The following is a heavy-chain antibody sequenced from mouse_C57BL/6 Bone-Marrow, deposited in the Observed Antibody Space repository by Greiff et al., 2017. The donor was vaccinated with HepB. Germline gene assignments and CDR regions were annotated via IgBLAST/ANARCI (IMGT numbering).Heavy chain of an antibody. CDR2: IRLKSDNYAT. Sequence: EVMLVESGGGLVQPGGSMKLSCVASGFTFSNYWMNWVRQSPEKGLEWVAQIRLKSDNYATHYAESVKGRFTISRDDSKSSVYLQTNNLRAEDTGIYYCTGAYYSNYGAYWGQGTLVTVSA. CDR1: GFTFSNYW. CDR3: TGAYYSNYGAY. J-gene: IGHJ3*01. V-gene: IGHV6-3*01. D-gene: IGHD2-5*01.